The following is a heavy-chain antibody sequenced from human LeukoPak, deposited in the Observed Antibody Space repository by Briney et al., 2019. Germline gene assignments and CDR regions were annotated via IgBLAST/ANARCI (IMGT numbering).Heavy chain of an antibody. CDR3: ARHLGGGNSANWFGP. D-gene: IGHD4-23*01. CDR1: GGSISTYY. CDR2: IHYIGTT. J-gene: IGHJ5*02. Sequence: SETLSLTCTVSGGSISTYYWSWIRQPPGKGLEWIGYIHYIGTTNYNPSLKSRVTMSVDTSKNQFSLKLSSVTAADTAVYFCARHLGGGNSANWFGPWGQGTLVTVSS. V-gene: IGHV4-59*08.